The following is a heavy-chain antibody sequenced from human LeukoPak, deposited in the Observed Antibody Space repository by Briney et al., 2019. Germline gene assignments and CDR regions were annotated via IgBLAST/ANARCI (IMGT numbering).Heavy chain of an antibody. J-gene: IGHJ3*02. V-gene: IGHV4-59*01. CDR2: INSSGST. Sequence: PSETLSLTCTVSGGSISSYYWSWIRQPPGEGLEWIGEINSSGSTNYNPSLKSRVTISVDTSKNQFSLKLSSVTAADTAVYYCARDNYGLRFFKFDIWGQGTMVTVSS. CDR3: ARDNYGLRFFKFDI. CDR1: GGSISSYY. D-gene: IGHD3-3*01.